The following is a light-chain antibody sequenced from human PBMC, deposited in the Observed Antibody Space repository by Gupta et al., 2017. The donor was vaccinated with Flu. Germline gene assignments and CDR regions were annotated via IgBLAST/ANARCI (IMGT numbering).Light chain of an antibody. CDR2: EVT. CDR3: SSYTSSSTLV. CDR1: SSGVGGYNY. V-gene: IGLV2-14*01. Sequence: SITISCTGTSSGVGGYNYVSWYQQHPGKAPKLVIYEVTNRPSGVSNRFSGSKSGNTASLTISGLQAEDEADYYCSSYTSSSTLVFGGGTKLTVL. J-gene: IGLJ3*02.